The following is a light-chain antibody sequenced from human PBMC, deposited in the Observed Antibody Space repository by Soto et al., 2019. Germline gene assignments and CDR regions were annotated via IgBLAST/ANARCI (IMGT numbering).Light chain of an antibody. Sequence: QSALTQPASVSWSPGQSITSSCTGTSSDVGGYNYVSWYQQHPGKAPKLMIYDVSNRPSGVSNRFSGSKSGNTASLTISGLQAEDEADYYCSSYTSSSTYVFGTGTKLTVL. CDR3: SSYTSSSTYV. CDR2: DVS. CDR1: SSDVGGYNY. V-gene: IGLV2-14*01. J-gene: IGLJ1*01.